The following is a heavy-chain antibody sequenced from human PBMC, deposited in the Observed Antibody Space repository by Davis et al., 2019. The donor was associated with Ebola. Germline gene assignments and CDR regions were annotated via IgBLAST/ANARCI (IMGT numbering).Heavy chain of an antibody. Sequence: PSETLSLTCAASGFTFSSYDMHWVRQATGKGLEWVSAIGTAGDTYYPGSVKGRFTISRENAKNSLYLQMNSLRAGDTAVYYCARATSSGWYGGGWYFDLWGRGTLVTVSS. V-gene: IGHV3-13*01. D-gene: IGHD6-19*01. CDR3: ARATSSGWYGGGWYFDL. CDR1: GFTFSSYD. J-gene: IGHJ2*01. CDR2: IGTAGDT.